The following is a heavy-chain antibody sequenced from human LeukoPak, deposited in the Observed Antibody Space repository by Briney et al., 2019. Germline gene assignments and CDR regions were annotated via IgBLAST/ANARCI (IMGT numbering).Heavy chain of an antibody. J-gene: IGHJ3*02. D-gene: IGHD2-15*01. V-gene: IGHV1-69*05. CDR2: IIPIFGTA. CDR1: GGTFSSYA. Sequence: GASVKVSCKASGGTFSSYAISWVRQAPGQGLEWMGGIIPIFGTANYAQKFQGRVTITTDESTSTAYMELSSLRSEDTAVYYCARDLDSGFDLVGGAFDIWGQGTMVTVSS. CDR3: ARDLDSGFDLVGGAFDI.